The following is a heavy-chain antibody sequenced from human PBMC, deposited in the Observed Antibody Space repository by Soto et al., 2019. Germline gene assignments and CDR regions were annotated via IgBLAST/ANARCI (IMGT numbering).Heavy chain of an antibody. CDR3: AKERDDDVSGYAHGYYYYYGMDV. CDR1: GFTFSSHG. D-gene: IGHD3-22*01. CDR2: ISFEGSNE. J-gene: IGHJ6*02. Sequence: QVQLVESGGGVVQPGRSLRLSCAASGFTFSSHGMHWVRQAPDKGLEWVAVISFEGSNEDYADSVKGRFTISRDNSKNTLYLQMNSLRAEDTAVYFCAKERDDDVSGYAHGYYYYYGMDVWGQGTTVTVSS. V-gene: IGHV3-30*18.